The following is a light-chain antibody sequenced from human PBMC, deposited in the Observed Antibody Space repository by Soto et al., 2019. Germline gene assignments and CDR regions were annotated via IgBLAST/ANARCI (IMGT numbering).Light chain of an antibody. V-gene: IGLV2-14*01. CDR2: EVS. CDR1: SSDVGGYNY. Sequence: QSALTQPASVSGSPGQSITISCTGTSSDVGGYNYVSWYQQHPGKAPKLMIYEVSNRPSGVSNRFSGSKSGNTASLTISGLQAEYEADYYCSSYTSSSIPDVFGTGTKLTVL. CDR3: SSYTSSSIPDV. J-gene: IGLJ1*01.